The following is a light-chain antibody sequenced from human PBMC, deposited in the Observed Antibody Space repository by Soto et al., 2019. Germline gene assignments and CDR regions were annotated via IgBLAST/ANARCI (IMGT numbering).Light chain of an antibody. CDR1: QSIYKY. CDR3: QQSYSNRT. V-gene: IGKV1-39*01. CDR2: ATS. Sequence: DIQMTQSPSSLSASVGDRVTITCRASQSIYKYSNWYQQKPGEAPKLLIYATSKLQSGVPSRFSGSGSGTDYVLTISSLQPEDFATYYCQQSYSNRTFVQGTRVEI. J-gene: IGKJ1*01.